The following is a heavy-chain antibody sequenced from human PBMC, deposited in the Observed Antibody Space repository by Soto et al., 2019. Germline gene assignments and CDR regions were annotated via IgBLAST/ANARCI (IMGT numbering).Heavy chain of an antibody. V-gene: IGHV4-4*02. CDR3: ARGGDYDSSGYYYNWFDP. Sequence: SETLSLTCAVSGGSISSSNWWSWVRQPPGKGLEWIGEIYHSGSTNYNPSLKSRVTISVDKSKNQFSLKLSSVTAADTAVYYCARGGDYDSSGYYYNWFDPWGQGTLVTVSS. CDR2: IYHSGST. J-gene: IGHJ5*02. D-gene: IGHD3-22*01. CDR1: GGSISSSNW.